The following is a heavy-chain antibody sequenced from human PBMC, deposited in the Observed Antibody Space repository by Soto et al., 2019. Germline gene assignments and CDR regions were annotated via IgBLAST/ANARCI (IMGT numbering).Heavy chain of an antibody. D-gene: IGHD4-17*01. CDR3: AKAAPPIYGELLDY. Sequence: GGSLRLSCAASGFSFSTYAMSWVRQAPGKGLEWVSGISGSGGTTYYADSVKGRFTISRDNSKNTLYLQVNSLRVEDTAVYYCAKAAPPIYGELLDYWGQGTLVTVSS. J-gene: IGHJ4*02. CDR2: ISGSGGTT. V-gene: IGHV3-23*01. CDR1: GFSFSTYA.